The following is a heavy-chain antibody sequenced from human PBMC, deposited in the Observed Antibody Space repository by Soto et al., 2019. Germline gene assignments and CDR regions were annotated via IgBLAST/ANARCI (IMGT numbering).Heavy chain of an antibody. CDR1: GFTFSSYS. Sequence: PGGSLRLSCAASGFTFSSYSMNWVRQAPGKGLEWVSYISSSSSTIYYADSVKGRFTISRDNAKNSLYLQMNSLRDEDTAVYYCARDSRPRAYYSSSWYLWGQGTLVTVSS. CDR2: ISSSSSTI. D-gene: IGHD6-13*01. J-gene: IGHJ4*02. V-gene: IGHV3-48*02. CDR3: ARDSRPRAYYSSSWYL.